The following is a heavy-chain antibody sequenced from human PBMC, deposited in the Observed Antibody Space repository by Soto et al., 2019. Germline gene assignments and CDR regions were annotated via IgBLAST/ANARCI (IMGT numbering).Heavy chain of an antibody. V-gene: IGHV4-31*03. J-gene: IGHJ4*02. Sequence: SETLSLTCTVSGGSINIGGCFWSWIRQLPGKGLEWIGYIYYYGTTSYNPSLESRLTISIDTSMNHFSLRLDSVTDADTAVYYCARGVWVGDSPYHFDYWGQGAQVTVS. CDR2: IYYYGTT. CDR3: ARGVWVGDSPYHFDY. CDR1: GGSINIGGCF. D-gene: IGHD3-10*01.